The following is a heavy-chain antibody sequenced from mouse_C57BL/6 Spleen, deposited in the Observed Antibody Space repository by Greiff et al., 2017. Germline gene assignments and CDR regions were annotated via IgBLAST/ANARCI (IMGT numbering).Heavy chain of an antibody. D-gene: IGHD2-4*01. CDR1: GYTFTSYW. CDR2: IHPSDSDT. CDR3: ASYDYVYYAMDY. V-gene: IGHV1-74*01. Sequence: QVQLKQPGAELVKPGASVKVSCKASGYTFTSYWMHWVKQRPGQGLEWIGRIHPSDSDTIYNQKFKGKATLTVDKSSSTAYMQLSSLTSEDSAVYYCASYDYVYYAMDYWGQGTSVTVSS. J-gene: IGHJ4*01.